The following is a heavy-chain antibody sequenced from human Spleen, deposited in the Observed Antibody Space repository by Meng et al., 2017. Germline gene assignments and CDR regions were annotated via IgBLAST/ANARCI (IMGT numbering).Heavy chain of an antibody. Sequence: AQRQEQGPGLGKPSQTRSFTCTVSGGSISSGDYYWSWIRQPPGKGLEWIGYIYNSGSTYYNPSLKSRVTISVDTSKNQFSLKLRFVTAADTAVYYCAREGRSHQVGVSVYWGQGNLVTVSS. CDR2: IYNSGST. CDR3: AREGRSHQVGVSVY. D-gene: IGHD2-21*01. J-gene: IGHJ4*02. V-gene: IGHV4-30-4*01. CDR1: GGSISSGDYY.